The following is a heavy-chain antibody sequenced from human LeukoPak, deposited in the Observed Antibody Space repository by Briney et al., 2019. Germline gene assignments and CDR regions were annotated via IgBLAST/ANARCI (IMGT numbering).Heavy chain of an antibody. CDR3: TREIGYNSFDY. CDR2: IRSKAYGGTT. V-gene: IGHV3-49*04. CDR1: GFTFGDYA. Sequence: GGSLRLSCTASGFTFGDYAMSWVRQAPGKGLEWVGFIRSKAYGGTTEYAASVKGRFTVSRDDSKSIAYLQMNSLKTEDTAVYYCTREIGYNSFDYWGQGTLVTVSP. D-gene: IGHD5-24*01. J-gene: IGHJ4*02.